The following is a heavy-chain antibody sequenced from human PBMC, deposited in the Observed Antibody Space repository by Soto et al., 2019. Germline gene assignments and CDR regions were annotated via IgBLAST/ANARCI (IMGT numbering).Heavy chain of an antibody. D-gene: IGHD6-19*01. CDR1: GGTFSSYT. J-gene: IGHJ5*02. CDR2: IIPILGIA. Sequence: GASVKVSCKASGGTFSSYTISWVRQAPGQGLEWMGRIIPILGIANYAQKFQGRVTITADKSTSTAYMELSSLRSEDTAVYYCARVTAVAGPFDPWGQGTLVTVSS. CDR3: ARVTAVAGPFDP. V-gene: IGHV1-69*02.